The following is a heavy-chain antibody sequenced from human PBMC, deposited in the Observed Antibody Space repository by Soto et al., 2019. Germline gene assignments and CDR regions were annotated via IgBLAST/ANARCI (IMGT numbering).Heavy chain of an antibody. V-gene: IGHV1-69*01. J-gene: IGHJ4*02. Sequence: QVHLVQSGAEVKKPGSSVKVSCKASGGSFSNYIFAWVRQAPGQGLEWMGGTIPMFATAQYAQKLQGRGTITADESTSTVYMDLTSLTSDDTAVYYGARGLFGQQWLVGFDTWGQGTLVTVSS. D-gene: IGHD6-19*01. CDR2: TIPMFATA. CDR1: GGSFSNYI. CDR3: ARGLFGQQWLVGFDT.